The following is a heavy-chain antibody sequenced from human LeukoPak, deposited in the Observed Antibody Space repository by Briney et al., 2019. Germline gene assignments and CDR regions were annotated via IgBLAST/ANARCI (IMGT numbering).Heavy chain of an antibody. CDR3: VRDLGGRSGH. V-gene: IGHV3-74*01. J-gene: IGHJ4*02. CDR2: INEDGRTT. CDR1: GFTLSSNW. D-gene: IGHD1-26*01. Sequence: GSLRLSCVAPGFTLSSNWMHWVRHAPGKGLVWVSRINEDGRTTNYADSVKGRFTISRDNAKNTLYLQMNSLRAEDTAMYHCVRDLGGRSGHWGQGTLVTVSS.